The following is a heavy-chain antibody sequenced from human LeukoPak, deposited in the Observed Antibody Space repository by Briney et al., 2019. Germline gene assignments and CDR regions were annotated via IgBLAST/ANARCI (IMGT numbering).Heavy chain of an antibody. CDR1: GFTFSSYA. Sequence: GGSLRLSCAASGFTFSSYAMSWVRQAPGKGLEWVSSISSSSIYIYYADSVKGRFTISRDNAKNSPYLQMNSLRAEDTAVYYCARDSSSPYWYFNLWGRGTLVTVSS. CDR3: ARDSSSPYWYFNL. V-gene: IGHV3-21*01. J-gene: IGHJ2*01. CDR2: ISSSSIYI.